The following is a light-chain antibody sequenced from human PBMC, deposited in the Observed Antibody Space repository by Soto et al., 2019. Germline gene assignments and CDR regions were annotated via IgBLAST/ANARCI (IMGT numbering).Light chain of an antibody. CDR3: QHHGGSPLFT. CDR1: QTVDTY. Sequence: EIVLAQSPGTLSLSPGERATLFCRASQTVDTYLNWYQQKPGQAPRLLIYGATNRATGIPDRFSGSGSGTDFILSISRLEPEDFAVYYCQHHGGSPLFTFGPGTKVDIK. V-gene: IGKV3-20*01. CDR2: GAT. J-gene: IGKJ3*01.